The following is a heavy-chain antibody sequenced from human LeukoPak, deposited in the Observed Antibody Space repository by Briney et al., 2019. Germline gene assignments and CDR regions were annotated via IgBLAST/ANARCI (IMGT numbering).Heavy chain of an antibody. CDR2: ISGSGGST. D-gene: IGHD3-10*01. J-gene: IGHJ4*02. CDR3: AKGYGSGSYYFDY. V-gene: IGHV3-23*01. Sequence: GGSLRLSCAASGFTFSSHSMNWVRQAPGKGLEWVSAISGSGGSTYYADSVKGRFTISRDNSKNTLYLQMNSLRAEDTAVYYCAKGYGSGSYYFDYWGQGTLVTVSS. CDR1: GFTFSSHS.